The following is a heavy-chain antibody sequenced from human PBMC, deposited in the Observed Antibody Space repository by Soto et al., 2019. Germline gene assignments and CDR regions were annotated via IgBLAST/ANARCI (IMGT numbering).Heavy chain of an antibody. J-gene: IGHJ5*02. Sequence: APSVKVSCKTSGGNFRSHTIVWVRQAPGQGLEWMGGFVPLFQRSNIAQRFRGRVTITADDSTATVHMELRSLRSEDTAVYYCAREDDTTGHYSWFDPWGQGTLVTVSS. CDR1: GGNFRSHT. CDR2: FVPLFQRS. D-gene: IGHD3-22*01. V-gene: IGHV1-69*13. CDR3: AREDDTTGHYSWFDP.